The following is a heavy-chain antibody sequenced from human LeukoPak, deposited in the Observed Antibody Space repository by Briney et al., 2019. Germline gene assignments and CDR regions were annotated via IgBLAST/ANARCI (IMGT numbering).Heavy chain of an antibody. CDR3: AKDRRDYDSSGYPDY. D-gene: IGHD3-22*01. Sequence: PGRSLRLSCAASGFTFSSYAMHWVRQAPGKGLEWVAVISYDGSNKYYADSVKGRFTISRDNSKNTLYLQMNSLRAEDTAVYYCAKDRRDYDSSGYPDYWGQGTLVTVSS. CDR2: ISYDGSNK. J-gene: IGHJ4*02. V-gene: IGHV3-30-3*01. CDR1: GFTFSSYA.